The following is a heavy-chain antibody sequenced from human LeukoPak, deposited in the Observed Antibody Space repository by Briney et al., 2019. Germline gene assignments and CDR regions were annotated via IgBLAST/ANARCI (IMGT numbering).Heavy chain of an antibody. V-gene: IGHV3-23*01. Sequence: PGGSLRLSCAASGFTFSNYAMNWVRQAPGKGPEWVSSISGSGGSTYYADSVKGRFTISRDNSKNTLYLQMNSLRAGDTAIYYCAKSSGRDSSSFIDYWGQGTLVTVSS. J-gene: IGHJ4*02. CDR1: GFTFSNYA. CDR2: ISGSGGST. D-gene: IGHD6-6*01. CDR3: AKSSGRDSSSFIDY.